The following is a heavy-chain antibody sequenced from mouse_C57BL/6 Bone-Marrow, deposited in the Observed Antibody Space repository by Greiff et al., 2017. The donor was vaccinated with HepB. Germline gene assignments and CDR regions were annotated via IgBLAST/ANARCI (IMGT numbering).Heavy chain of an antibody. D-gene: IGHD1-1*01. CDR2: IWSDGST. Sequence: VKLVESGPGLVAPSQSLSITCTVSGFSLTSYGVHWVRQPPGKGLEWLVVIWSDGSTTYNSALKSRLSISKDNSKSQVFLKMNSLQTDDTAMYYCAVIYYYGSYAMDYWGQGTSVTVSS. CDR3: AVIYYYGSYAMDY. V-gene: IGHV2-6*03. CDR1: GFSLTSYG. J-gene: IGHJ4*01.